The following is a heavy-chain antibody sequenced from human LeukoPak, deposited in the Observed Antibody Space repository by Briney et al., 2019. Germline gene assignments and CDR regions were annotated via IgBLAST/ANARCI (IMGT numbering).Heavy chain of an antibody. CDR1: GFTFNNYA. CDR3: AKSSNPYASGSYYAFSDY. V-gene: IGHV3-23*01. D-gene: IGHD3-10*01. J-gene: IGHJ4*02. CDR2: ISGSGANT. Sequence: GGSLRLSCAASGFTFNNYAMSWVRQAPGKGLEWVSGISGSGANTYYADSVKGRFTISRDNSKNTLYLQMNSLRAEDTAVYYCAKSSNPYASGSYYAFSDYWGQGTLVTVSS.